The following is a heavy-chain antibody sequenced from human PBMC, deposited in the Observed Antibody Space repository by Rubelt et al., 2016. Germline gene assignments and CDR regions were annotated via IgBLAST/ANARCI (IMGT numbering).Heavy chain of an antibody. Sequence: QVQLQQWGAGLLKPSETLSLSCAVYGGPFSGYYRSWVRQSPGKGLEWIGDINHRGETNYTPSLQSRVIISVDKSKNQFSRKLGPVTAADTAGYYCSRCRFGDSSHSYNWFDPWGQGALVTVSS. D-gene: IGHD4-17*01. CDR1: GGPFSGYY. CDR3: SRCRFGDSSHSYNWFDP. J-gene: IGHJ5*02. CDR2: INHRGET. V-gene: IGHV4-34*01.